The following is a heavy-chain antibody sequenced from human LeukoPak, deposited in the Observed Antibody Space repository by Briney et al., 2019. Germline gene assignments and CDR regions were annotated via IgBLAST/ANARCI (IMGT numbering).Heavy chain of an antibody. CDR1: GGSISSSSYY. J-gene: IGHJ4*02. V-gene: IGHV4-39*07. Sequence: SETLSLTCTVSGGSISSSSYYWGWIRQPPGKGLEWIGSIYYSGSTYYNPSLKSRVTISVDTSKNQFSLKLSSVTAADTAVYYCARGRVDGQDFDYWGQGTLVTVSS. CDR2: IYYSGST. CDR3: ARGRVDGQDFDY.